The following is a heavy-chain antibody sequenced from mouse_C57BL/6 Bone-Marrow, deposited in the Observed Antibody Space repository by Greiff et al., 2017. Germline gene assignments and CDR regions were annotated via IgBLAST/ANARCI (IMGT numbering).Heavy chain of an antibody. V-gene: IGHV6-3*01. D-gene: IGHD1-1*01. CDR3: TGAITPVVAPRDY. CDR1: GFTFSNYW. CDR2: IRLKSDNYAT. J-gene: IGHJ2*01. Sequence: EVQVVESGGGLVQPGGSMKLSCVASGFTFSNYWMNWVRQSPEKGLEWVAQIRLKSDNYATHYAESVKGRFTISRDDSKSSVYLQMNNLRAEDTGIYYCTGAITPVVAPRDYWGEGTTLTDSS.